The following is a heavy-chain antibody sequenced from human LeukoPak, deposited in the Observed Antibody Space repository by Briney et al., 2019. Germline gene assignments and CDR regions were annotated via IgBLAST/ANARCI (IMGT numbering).Heavy chain of an antibody. Sequence: PSGTLSLTCSVSGSLSGYSWTWIRQSPGQGLEWIGEVNESGRSKYSPSLKSRVTISRDASKKHFSLDLRSLTAADTAVYYCARSQSVWAAPGFDNWGQGTMVTVS. CDR2: VNESGRS. CDR1: GSLSGYS. CDR3: ARSQSVWAAPGFDN. J-gene: IGHJ3*02. V-gene: IGHV4-34*01. D-gene: IGHD7-27*01.